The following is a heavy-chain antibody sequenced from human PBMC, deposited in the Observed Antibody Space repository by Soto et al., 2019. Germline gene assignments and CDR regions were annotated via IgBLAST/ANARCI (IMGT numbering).Heavy chain of an antibody. J-gene: IGHJ1*01. CDR2: SYYSGST. CDR1: GGSISSYY. V-gene: IGHV4-59*01. Sequence: QVQLQESGPGLVKPSETLSLTCTVSGGSISSYYWSWIRQPPGKGLEWIGYSYYSGSTNYTPSLTSRVSILVDTSKHQGSLQLSSVTAADTAVYYCARDDGIAVACRREYFQHWGQGTLVTVSS. D-gene: IGHD6-19*01. CDR3: ARDDGIAVACRREYFQH.